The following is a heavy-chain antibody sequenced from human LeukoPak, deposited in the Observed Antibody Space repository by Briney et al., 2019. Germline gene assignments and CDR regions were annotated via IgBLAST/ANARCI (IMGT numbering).Heavy chain of an antibody. Sequence: GASVKVSCKASGGTFSIYAISWVRQAPGQGPEWVGGIIPMFGTANYAQKFQGRVTINADESTSTAFMDLRSLRSEDTAKYYCAAGYCSGVACQDLNGYYMRVWGNGTTVTVSS. J-gene: IGHJ6*04. CDR1: GGTFSIYA. V-gene: IGHV1-69*13. CDR3: AAGYCSGVACQDLNGYYMRV. D-gene: IGHD2-15*01. CDR2: IIPMFGTA.